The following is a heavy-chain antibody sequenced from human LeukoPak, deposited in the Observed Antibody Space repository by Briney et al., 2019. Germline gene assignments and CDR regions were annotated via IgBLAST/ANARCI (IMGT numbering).Heavy chain of an antibody. Sequence: ASVKVSCKASGGTFSSYAISWVRQAPGQGLEWMGGIIPIFGTANYAQKFQGRVTITADESTSTAYMELSSLTSEDTAVYYCARTFVTYYYGSGSYYYFDYWGQGTLVTVSS. CDR2: IIPIFGTA. CDR1: GGTFSSYA. CDR3: ARTFVTYYYGSGSYYYFDY. J-gene: IGHJ4*02. V-gene: IGHV1-69*13. D-gene: IGHD3-10*01.